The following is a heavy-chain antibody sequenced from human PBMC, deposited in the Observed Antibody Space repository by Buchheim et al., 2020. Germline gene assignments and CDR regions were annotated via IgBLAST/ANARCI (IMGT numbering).Heavy chain of an antibody. CDR1: GFTFSSYG. CDR2: ISYDGSNK. J-gene: IGHJ4*02. D-gene: IGHD4-17*01. V-gene: IGHV3-30*18. CDR3: AKNDYEMDY. Sequence: QVQLVESGGGVVQPGRSLRLSCAASGFTFSSYGMHWVRQAPGKGLEWVAVISYDGSNKYYADSVKGRFTISRDNSKKTLYLQMNSLRAEDTAVYYCAKNDYEMDYWGQGTL.